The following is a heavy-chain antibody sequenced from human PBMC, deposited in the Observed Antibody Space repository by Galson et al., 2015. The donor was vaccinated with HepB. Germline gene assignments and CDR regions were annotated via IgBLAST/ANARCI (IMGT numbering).Heavy chain of an antibody. Sequence: SLRLSCAASGFTVSRIYMSWVHQAPGKGLEWVSVIYSGGTTYYADSVKGRFTISRHNSKNTLYLQMNSLRAEDTAVYYCARDYYGSGSYPYEAFDIWGQGTMVTVSS. V-gene: IGHV3-53*04. CDR1: GFTVSRIY. D-gene: IGHD3-10*01. J-gene: IGHJ3*02. CDR2: IYSGGTT. CDR3: ARDYYGSGSYPYEAFDI.